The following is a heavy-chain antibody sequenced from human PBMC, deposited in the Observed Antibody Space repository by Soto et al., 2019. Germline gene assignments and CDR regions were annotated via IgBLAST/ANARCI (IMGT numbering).Heavy chain of an antibody. D-gene: IGHD4-17*01. V-gene: IGHV4-4*02. CDR3: ARAHGDYGARWTSHDY. CDR2: IYHSGST. J-gene: IGHJ4*02. CDR1: GGSINSNNW. Sequence: SETLSLTCTVSGGSINSNNWWNWVRQAPGKGLEWIGEIYHSGSTNHNPSLKGRVTMSVDTSKNQFSLKLSSVTAADTAVYYCARAHGDYGARWTSHDYWGQGTQVTVSS.